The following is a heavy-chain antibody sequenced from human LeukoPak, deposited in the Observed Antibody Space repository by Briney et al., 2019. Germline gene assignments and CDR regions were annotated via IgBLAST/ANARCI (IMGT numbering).Heavy chain of an antibody. CDR3: AKGSKAVLFTRDHYMDV. V-gene: IGHV3-30*02. CDR1: GFTFSSYD. D-gene: IGHD6-19*01. J-gene: IGHJ6*03. Sequence: GGSLRLSCAASGFTFSSYDIHWVRQAPGKGLEWVAFIRYDGSNKYYADSVRGRFTISRDNSKNTLYLHMNSLRAGDTAVYFCAKGSKAVLFTRDHYMDVWGKGTTVTISS. CDR2: IRYDGSNK.